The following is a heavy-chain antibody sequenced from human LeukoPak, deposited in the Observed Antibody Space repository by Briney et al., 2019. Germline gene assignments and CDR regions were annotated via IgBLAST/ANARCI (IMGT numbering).Heavy chain of an antibody. V-gene: IGHV1-24*01. CDR2: FDPEDGET. CDR1: GYTLTELS. J-gene: IGHJ2*01. Sequence: ASVKVSCKVSGYTLTELSMHWVRQAPGKGLEWMGGFDPEDGETIYAQKFQGRVTITADESTSTAYMELSSLRSEDTAVYYCAREGYSSGWEVLRYFDLWGRGTLVTVSS. D-gene: IGHD6-19*01. CDR3: AREGYSSGWEVLRYFDL.